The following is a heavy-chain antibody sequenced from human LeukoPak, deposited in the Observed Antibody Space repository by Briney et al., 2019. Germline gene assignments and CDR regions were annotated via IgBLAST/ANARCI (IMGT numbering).Heavy chain of an antibody. Sequence: ASVKVSCKASGYAFTSYGISWVRQAPGQGLEWMGWISGYNGNTNYAQKLQGRVTMTTDTSTSTAYMELRSLKSGDTAVYYCASLKNYYDSSGYLVTDAFDIWGQGTMVTVSS. J-gene: IGHJ3*02. CDR1: GYAFTSYG. CDR2: ISGYNGNT. V-gene: IGHV1-18*01. D-gene: IGHD3-22*01. CDR3: ASLKNYYDSSGYLVTDAFDI.